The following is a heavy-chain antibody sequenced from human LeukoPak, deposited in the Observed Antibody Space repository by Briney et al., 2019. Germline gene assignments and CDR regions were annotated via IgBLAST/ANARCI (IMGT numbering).Heavy chain of an antibody. V-gene: IGHV3-7*01. CDR3: ARLREIPVFGVVTKSTSYFDY. CDR2: IKQDRSEK. J-gene: IGHJ4*02. CDR1: GFTFSNYE. Sequence: GGSLRLSCAASGFTFSNYEMHWVRQASGKGLELVANIKQDRSEKYYVDSVKGRFTISRDNAKNSLYLQMNSLRAEDTAVYYCARLREIPVFGVVTKSTSYFDYWGQGTLVTVSS. D-gene: IGHD3-3*01.